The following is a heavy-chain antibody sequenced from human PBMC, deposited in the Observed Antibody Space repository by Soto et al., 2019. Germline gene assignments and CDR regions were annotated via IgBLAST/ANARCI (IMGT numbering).Heavy chain of an antibody. CDR1: GGSFSGYY. Sequence: QVQLQQWGAGLLKPSETLSLTCAVYGGSFSGYYWCWIRQPPGKGLEWIGEINHSGSTNYNPSLKSRVTISVDTSKNQFSLKLSSVTAAETAVYYCARGAATMVRGVITRRVLWFDPWGQGTLVTVSS. CDR3: ARGAATMVRGVITRRVLWFDP. CDR2: INHSGST. D-gene: IGHD3-10*01. V-gene: IGHV4-34*01. J-gene: IGHJ5*02.